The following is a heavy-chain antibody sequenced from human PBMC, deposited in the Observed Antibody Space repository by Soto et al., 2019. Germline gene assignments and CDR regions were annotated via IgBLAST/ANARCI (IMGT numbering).Heavy chain of an antibody. CDR1: VGSVSRYW. Sequence: KRCVGSVSRYWRSPFHQKTEKGLEWMGIIYPGDSDTRYSPSFQGQVTISADTSISTAYLQWSSLKASDTAMYYCARYAGLHLGKYYYYSFTAVRRKRTTVPVFS. CDR3: ARYAGLHLGKYYYYSFTAV. D-gene: IGHD3-16*01. V-gene: IGHV5-51*07. J-gene: IGHJ6*03. CDR2: IYPGDSDT.